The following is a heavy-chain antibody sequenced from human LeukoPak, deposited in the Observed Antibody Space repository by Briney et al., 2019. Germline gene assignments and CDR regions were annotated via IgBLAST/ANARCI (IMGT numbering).Heavy chain of an antibody. V-gene: IGHV7-4-1*02. Sequence: GASVKVSCKASGYTFTSYAMNWVRQAPGQGLEWMGWINTNTGNPTYAQGFTGRFVFSLDTSVSTAYLQISSLKAEDTAVYCCARGYCSSTSCYGGSYWGQGTLVTVSS. CDR2: INTNTGNP. CDR1: GYTFTSYA. D-gene: IGHD2-2*01. J-gene: IGHJ4*02. CDR3: ARGYCSSTSCYGGSY.